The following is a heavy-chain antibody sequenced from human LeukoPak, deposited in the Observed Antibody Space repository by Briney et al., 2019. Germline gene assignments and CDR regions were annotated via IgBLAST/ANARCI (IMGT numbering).Heavy chain of an antibody. D-gene: IGHD5-24*01. J-gene: IGHJ6*03. CDR1: GFTFSSYG. CDR2: ISGGGGST. CDR3: ARWGREIYYYYYMDV. V-gene: IGHV3-23*01. Sequence: GGSLRLSCAASGFTFSSYGMSWVRQAPGKGLEWVSVISGGGGSTYYADSVKGRFTISRDNSKNTLYLQMNSLRAEDTAAYYCARWGREIYYYYYMDVWGKGTTVTVSS.